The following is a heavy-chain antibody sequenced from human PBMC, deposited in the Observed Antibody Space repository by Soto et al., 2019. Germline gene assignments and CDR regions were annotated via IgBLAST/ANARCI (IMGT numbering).Heavy chain of an antibody. Sequence: QITLKESGPTLVTPTQTLTLTCTFSGFSLSTSGVSVGWFRQPPGKAPEWLALIYWNDDKRYSPSLRSRLTIHRXXSKNLVVLTMTNMDPVDTGTYYCAHRPGTTATYDYWGQGTLVTVSS. J-gene: IGHJ4*02. CDR3: AHRPGTTATYDY. CDR2: IYWNDDK. CDR1: GFSLSTSGVS. D-gene: IGHD1-1*01. V-gene: IGHV2-5*01.